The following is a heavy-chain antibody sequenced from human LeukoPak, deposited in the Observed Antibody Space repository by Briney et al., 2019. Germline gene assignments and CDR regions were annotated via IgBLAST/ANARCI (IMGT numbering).Heavy chain of an antibody. J-gene: IGHJ4*02. Sequence: GGSLRLSCAASGFTFNTYTMSWVRQAPGKGLEWVSGVIGSGKSTFYADSVKGRFTISRDNSRNTLYLQMNSLRVEDTAVYYCTRPHVDGGYYYHQYWGQGTLVTVPS. CDR2: VIGSGKST. V-gene: IGHV3-23*01. CDR3: TRPHVDGGYYYHQY. D-gene: IGHD3-22*01. CDR1: GFTFNTYT.